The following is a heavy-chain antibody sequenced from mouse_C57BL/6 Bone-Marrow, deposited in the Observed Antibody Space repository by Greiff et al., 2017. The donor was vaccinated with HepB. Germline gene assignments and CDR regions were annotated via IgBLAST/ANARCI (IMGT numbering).Heavy chain of an antibody. D-gene: IGHD2-4*01. CDR3: ARHGGYDYDGLYYYAMDY. J-gene: IGHJ4*01. CDR2: INSDGGST. CDR1: EYEFPSHD. Sequence: DVKLVESGGGLVQPGESLKLSCESNEYEFPSHDMSWVRKTPEKRLELVAAINSDGGSTYYPDTMERRFIISRDNTKKTLYLQMSSLRSEDTALYYCARHGGYDYDGLYYYAMDYWGQGTSVTVSS. V-gene: IGHV5-2*01.